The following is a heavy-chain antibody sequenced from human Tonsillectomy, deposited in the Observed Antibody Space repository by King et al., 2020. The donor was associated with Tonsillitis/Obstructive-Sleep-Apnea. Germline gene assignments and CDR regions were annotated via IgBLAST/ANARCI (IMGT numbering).Heavy chain of an antibody. J-gene: IGHJ4*02. CDR2: IYPGDSDT. V-gene: IGHV5-51*01. D-gene: IGHD6-19*01. Sequence: VQLVESGAEVKKPGESLKISCKGSGYSFTSYWIGWVRQMPGKVLEWIGIIYPGDSDTRYSPSFQGQVTIAADKSFSTAYLQWSSLKASDTAMYYCARHVGYSSGWFPNYFDYWGQGTLVTVSS. CDR3: ARHVGYSSGWFPNYFDY. CDR1: GYSFTSYW.